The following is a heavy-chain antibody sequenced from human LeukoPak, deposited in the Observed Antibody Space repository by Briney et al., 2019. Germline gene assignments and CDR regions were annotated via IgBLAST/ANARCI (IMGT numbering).Heavy chain of an antibody. Sequence: GGSLRLSCAASGFTFSSYAMHWVRQAPGKGLEWVAVISYDGSNKYYADSVKGRFTISRDNSKNTLYLQMNSLRAEDTAVYYCARRKVGAFDTWGQGTMVTVSS. CDR1: GFTFSSYA. CDR2: ISYDGSNK. J-gene: IGHJ3*02. V-gene: IGHV3-30-3*01. CDR3: ARRKVGAFDT.